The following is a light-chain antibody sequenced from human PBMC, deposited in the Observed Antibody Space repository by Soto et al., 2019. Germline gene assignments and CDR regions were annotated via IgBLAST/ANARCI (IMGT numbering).Light chain of an antibody. V-gene: IGKV3-15*01. CDR1: QSVSSN. Sequence: EIVMTQSPATLSVSPGERATLSCRASQSVSSNLAWYQQKPGQAPRLLIYGASTRATGIPARFSGSGSGTEFTLTNSSLQSEDFAVYYCQQYNNWPRTFGQVTKLEIK. CDR3: QQYNNWPRT. CDR2: GAS. J-gene: IGKJ2*02.